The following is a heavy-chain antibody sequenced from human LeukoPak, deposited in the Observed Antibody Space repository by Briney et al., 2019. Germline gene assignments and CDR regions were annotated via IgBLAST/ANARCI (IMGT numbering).Heavy chain of an antibody. CDR1: GGSFSGYY. CDR2: INHSGST. V-gene: IGHV4-34*01. CDR3: ARGLEWFDP. J-gene: IGHJ5*02. Sequence: SETLSLTCAVYGGSFSGYYWSWIRRPPGKGLEWIGEINHSGSTNYNPSLKSRVTISVDTSKNQFSLKLSSVTAADTAVYYCARGLEWFDPWGQGTLVTVSS.